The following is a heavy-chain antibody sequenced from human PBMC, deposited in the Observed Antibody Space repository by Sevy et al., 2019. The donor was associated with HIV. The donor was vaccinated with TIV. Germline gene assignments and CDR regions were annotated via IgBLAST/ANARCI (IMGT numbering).Heavy chain of an antibody. J-gene: IGHJ6*03. CDR3: ASGSAGDPDYYYYYYMDV. CDR2: ISSSSSTI. CDR1: GFTFSSYS. D-gene: IGHD3-10*01. V-gene: IGHV3-48*02. Sequence: GGSLRLSCAASGFTFSSYSMNWVRQAPGKGLEWVSYISSSSSTIYYADSVKGRFTISRDNAKNSLYLQMNSLRDEDTAVYYCASGSAGDPDYYYYYYMDVWGKGTTVTVSS.